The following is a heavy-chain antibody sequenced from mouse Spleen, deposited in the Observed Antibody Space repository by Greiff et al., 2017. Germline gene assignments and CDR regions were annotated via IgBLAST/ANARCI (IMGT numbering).Heavy chain of an antibody. J-gene: IGHJ2*01. V-gene: IGHV1-15*01. CDR1: GYTFTDYE. CDR3: TRGEGGFYYFDY. CDR2: IDPETGGT. Sequence: VQLQQSGAELVRPGASVTLSCKASGYTFTDYEMHWVKQTPVHGLEWIGAIDPETGGTAYNQKFKGKAILTADKSSSTAYMELRSLTSEDSAVYYCTRGEGGFYYFDYWGQGTTLRVSS.